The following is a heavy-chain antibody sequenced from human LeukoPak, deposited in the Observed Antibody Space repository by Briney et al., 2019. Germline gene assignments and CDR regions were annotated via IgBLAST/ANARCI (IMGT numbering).Heavy chain of an antibody. Sequence: SETLSLTCAVYGGSFSGYYWSWIRQPPGKGLEWIGEINHSGSTNYNPSLKSRVTISVDTSKNQFSLKLSSVTAADTAVYSCARAWYLDYWGQGTLVTVSS. J-gene: IGHJ4*02. CDR1: GGSFSGYY. V-gene: IGHV4-34*01. CDR2: INHSGST. CDR3: ARAWYLDY.